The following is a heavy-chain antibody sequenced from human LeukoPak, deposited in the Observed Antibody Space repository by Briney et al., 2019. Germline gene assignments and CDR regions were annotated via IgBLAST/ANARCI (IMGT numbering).Heavy chain of an antibody. D-gene: IGHD5-24*01. J-gene: IGHJ4*02. V-gene: IGHV3-48*01. CDR3: ARERDGYKYPSYFDY. Sequence: GGSLRLSCAASGFTFSSYSMNWVRQAPGKGLEWVSYISSSSSTIYYADSVKGRFTISRDNAKNSLYLQMNSLRAEDTAVYYCARERDGYKYPSYFDYWGRGTLVTVSS. CDR2: ISSSSSTI. CDR1: GFTFSSYS.